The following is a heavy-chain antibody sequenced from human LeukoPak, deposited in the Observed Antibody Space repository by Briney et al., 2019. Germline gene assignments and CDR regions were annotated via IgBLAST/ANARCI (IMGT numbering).Heavy chain of an antibody. D-gene: IGHD3-22*01. CDR3: ARGILESYNQNYYDSSGYYY. Sequence: GASVKVSCKASGYTFTSYAMHWVRQAPGQRLEWMGWINAGNGNTKYSQKFQGGVTITRDTSASTAYMELSSLRSEDTAVYYCARGILESYNQNYYDSSGYYYWGQGTLVTVSS. V-gene: IGHV1-3*01. CDR2: INAGNGNT. CDR1: GYTFTSYA. J-gene: IGHJ4*02.